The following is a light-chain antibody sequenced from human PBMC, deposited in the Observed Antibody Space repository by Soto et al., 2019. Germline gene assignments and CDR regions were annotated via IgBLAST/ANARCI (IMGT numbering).Light chain of an antibody. Sequence: QSALTQPASVSGSPGQSIAISCTGTSSDVGGYNYVSWYQQHPGKAPKLIIYDVSNRPSGVSNRFSGSKSGNAASLTISGLQAEDEADDYCSSYTSNILYVFGTGTTVTVL. V-gene: IGLV2-14*01. CDR1: SSDVGGYNY. CDR2: DVS. CDR3: SSYTSNILYV. J-gene: IGLJ1*01.